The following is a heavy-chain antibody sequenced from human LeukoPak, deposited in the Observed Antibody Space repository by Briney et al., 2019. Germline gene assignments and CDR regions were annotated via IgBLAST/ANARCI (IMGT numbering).Heavy chain of an antibody. J-gene: IGHJ3*01. CDR1: GDSISSSNW. V-gene: IGHV4-4*02. Sequence: SETLSLTCAVSGDSISSSNWWTWVRHPPGKGLEWIGEISLSGSTNYNASLKSRVTISVDKSYNQFSLKLSSVTAADTAVYYCARDLTPYSSGYRGYAFDVWGQGTMVTVSS. CDR2: ISLSGST. D-gene: IGHD3-22*01. CDR3: ARDLTPYSSGYRGYAFDV.